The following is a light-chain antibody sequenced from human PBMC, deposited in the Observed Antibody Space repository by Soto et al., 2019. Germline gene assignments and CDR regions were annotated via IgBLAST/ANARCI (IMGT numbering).Light chain of an antibody. Sequence: QSVLTQPASVSGSPGQSITISCTGTSSDIGVYNYVSWYQQHPGKAPKLMIYEVGNRPSGVSNRFSGSKSGNTASLTISGLQAEDEGDYYCSSYTTTRSVVFGGGTKVTVL. CDR3: SSYTTTRSVV. CDR1: SSDIGVYNY. J-gene: IGLJ2*01. CDR2: EVG. V-gene: IGLV2-14*01.